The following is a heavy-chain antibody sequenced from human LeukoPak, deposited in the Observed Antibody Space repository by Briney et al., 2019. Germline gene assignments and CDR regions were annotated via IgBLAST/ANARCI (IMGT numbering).Heavy chain of an antibody. V-gene: IGHV3-23*01. CDR2: ISGSGGST. Sequence: GGSLRLSCAASGFTFSSYSMNWVRQAPGKGLEWVSAISGSGGSTYYADSVKGRFTISRDNSKNTLYLQMNSLRAEDTAVYYCAKGYSGYDCADYWGQGTLVTVSS. CDR1: GFTFSSYS. J-gene: IGHJ4*02. D-gene: IGHD5-12*01. CDR3: AKGYSGYDCADY.